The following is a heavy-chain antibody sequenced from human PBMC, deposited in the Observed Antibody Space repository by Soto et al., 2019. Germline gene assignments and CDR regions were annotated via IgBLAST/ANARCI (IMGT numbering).Heavy chain of an antibody. J-gene: IGHJ6*02. CDR3: ARDLTAAAV. CDR2: IYYSGST. D-gene: IGHD6-13*01. Sequence: KSSETLSLTCTVSGGSISSYYWSWIRQPPGKGLEWIGYIYYSGSTNYNPSLKSRVTISVDTSKNQSSLKLSSVTAADTAVYYCARDLTAAAVWGQGTTVTVSS. V-gene: IGHV4-59*01. CDR1: GGSISSYY.